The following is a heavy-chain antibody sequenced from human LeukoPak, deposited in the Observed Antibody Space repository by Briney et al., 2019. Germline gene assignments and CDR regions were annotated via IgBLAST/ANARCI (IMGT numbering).Heavy chain of an antibody. V-gene: IGHV3-53*01. J-gene: IGHJ3*02. Sequence: PGGSLRLSCAASGFTVSSNYMSWVRQAPGKGLEWVSVIYSGGSTYYADSVKGRFTISRDNSKNTLYLQMNSLRAEDTAVYYCARVAATWAFDIWGQGTMVTVSS. CDR1: GFTVSSNY. CDR2: IYSGGST. CDR3: ARVAATWAFDI.